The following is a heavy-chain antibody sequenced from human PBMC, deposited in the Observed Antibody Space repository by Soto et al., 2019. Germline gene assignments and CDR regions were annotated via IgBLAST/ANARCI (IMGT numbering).Heavy chain of an antibody. CDR3: ARAPKQWLVRRNYGMDV. J-gene: IGHJ6*02. CDR1: GGSISSSNW. V-gene: IGHV4-4*02. Sequence: QVQLQESGPGLVKPSGTLSLTCAVSGGSISSSNWWSWVRQPPGKGLEWIGEIYHSGSTNYNPSRKRRVTMSVDKSKNQFSLKLSSVTAADTAVYYCARAPKQWLVRRNYGMDVWGQGTTVTVSS. D-gene: IGHD6-19*01. CDR2: IYHSGST.